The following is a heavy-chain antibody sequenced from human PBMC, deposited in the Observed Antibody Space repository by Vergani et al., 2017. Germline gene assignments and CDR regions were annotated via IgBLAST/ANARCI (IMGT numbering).Heavy chain of an antibody. Sequence: QVQLQESGPGLVKPSGTLSLTCTVSGGSLSSSSYYWGWIRQPPGKGLEWIGSIYYSGSTYYNPSLKSRVTISVDTSKNQFSLKLSSVTAADTAVYYCASQYYDFWSGYYSSPYYFDYWGQGTLVTVSS. V-gene: IGHV4-39*01. CDR3: ASQYYDFWSGYYSSPYYFDY. J-gene: IGHJ4*02. CDR2: IYYSGST. CDR1: GGSLSSSSYY. D-gene: IGHD3-3*01.